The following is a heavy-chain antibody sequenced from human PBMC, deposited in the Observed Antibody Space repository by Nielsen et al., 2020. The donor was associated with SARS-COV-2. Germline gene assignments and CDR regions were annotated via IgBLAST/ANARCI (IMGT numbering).Heavy chain of an antibody. V-gene: IGHV1-46*01. J-gene: IGHJ5*02. Sequence: WVRQAPGQGLEWMGIINPSGGSTSYAKKFQGRVTMTRDTSTSIVYMELSSLRSEDTAVYYCARAGADDSSAGDAYWFDPWGQGTLVTVSS. D-gene: IGHD6-19*01. CDR2: INPSGGST. CDR3: ARAGADDSSAGDAYWFDP.